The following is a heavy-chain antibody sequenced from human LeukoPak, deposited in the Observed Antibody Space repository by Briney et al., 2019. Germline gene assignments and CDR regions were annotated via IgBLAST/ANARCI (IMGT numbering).Heavy chain of an antibody. CDR1: GFTFSSYA. CDR3: ASRPMIDFWGFVDY. J-gene: IGHJ4*02. D-gene: IGHD3-3*01. CDR2: ISGSGGST. V-gene: IGHV3-23*01. Sequence: GGSLRLSCAASGFTFSSYAMSWVRQAPGKGLEWVSAISGSGGSTYYADSVKGRFTISRDNSKNTLYLQMNSLRAEDTAVYYCASRPMIDFWGFVDYWGQETLVTVSS.